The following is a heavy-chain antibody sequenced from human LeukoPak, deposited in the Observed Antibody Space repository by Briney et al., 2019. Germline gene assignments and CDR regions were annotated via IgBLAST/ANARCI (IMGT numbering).Heavy chain of an antibody. J-gene: IGHJ5*02. Sequence: QSGGSLRLSCAASGFTFSSYWMHWVRRAPGKGLVWVSRINSDGSSTNYADSVKGRFTISRDNAKNTLYLQMNSLRAEDTAVYYCARVSELVLRGPFDPWGQGTLVTVSS. CDR1: GFTFSSYW. CDR3: ARVSELVLRGPFDP. V-gene: IGHV3-74*01. CDR2: INSDGSST. D-gene: IGHD2-8*01.